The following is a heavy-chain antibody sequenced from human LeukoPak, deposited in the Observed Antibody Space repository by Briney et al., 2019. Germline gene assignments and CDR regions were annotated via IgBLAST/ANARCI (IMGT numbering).Heavy chain of an antibody. CDR2: TSSSSSYI. V-gene: IGHV3-21*01. CDR1: GFTFSSYS. CDR3: ARAGTGDYGGNSYYFDY. J-gene: IGHJ4*02. D-gene: IGHD4-23*01. Sequence: GGSLRLSCAASGFTFSSYSMNWVRQAPGKGLEWVSSTSSSSSYIYYADSVKGRFTISRDNAKNSLYLQMNSLRAEDTAVYYCARAGTGDYGGNSYYFDYWGQGTLVTVSS.